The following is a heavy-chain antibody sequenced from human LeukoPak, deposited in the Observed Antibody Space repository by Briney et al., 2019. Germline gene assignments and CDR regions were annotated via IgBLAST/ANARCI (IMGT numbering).Heavy chain of an antibody. Sequence: PGGSLRLSCAASGFTFSSYAMSWVRPAPGKGLEWVSAISGSGGSTYYADSVKGRFTISRDNSKNTLYLQMNSLRAEDTAVYYCAKVARNRIVGATIDYWGQGTLVTVSS. CDR1: GFTFSSYA. D-gene: IGHD1-26*01. V-gene: IGHV3-23*01. CDR2: ISGSGGST. J-gene: IGHJ4*02. CDR3: AKVARNRIVGATIDY.